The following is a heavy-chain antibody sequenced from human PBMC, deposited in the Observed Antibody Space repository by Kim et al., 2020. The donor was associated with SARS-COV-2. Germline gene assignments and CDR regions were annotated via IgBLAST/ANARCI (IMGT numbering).Heavy chain of an antibody. CDR2: TYYSGRN. V-gene: IGHV4-39*01. J-gene: IGHJ4*02. D-gene: IGHD5-12*01. CDR3: ARGYTTSSVHRDYFDY. CDR1: GGSISSSLYC. Sequence: SETLSLTCTVSGGSISSSLYCWGWIRQSPAKGLEWIGTTYYSGRNYYNPSLKSRTGIPVDTSKNQFSLELSSVTAADTAVYFCARGYTTSSVHRDYFDYWGQGTLVTVSS.